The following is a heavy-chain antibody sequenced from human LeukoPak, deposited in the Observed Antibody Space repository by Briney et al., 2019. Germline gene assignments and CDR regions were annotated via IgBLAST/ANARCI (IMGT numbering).Heavy chain of an antibody. CDR2: ITHNSANI. V-gene: IGHV3-21*01. J-gene: IGHJ4*02. CDR1: GFIFSVSD. CDR3: AVNFRH. Sequence: PGGSLRLSCAAPGFIFSVSDMVWARQAPGKGLEWVSTITHNSANIYYADSVKGRFSIPRDNARNSLFLQMNSLRAEDTAVYYCAVNFRHWGPGTLVTVSS. D-gene: IGHD2/OR15-2a*01.